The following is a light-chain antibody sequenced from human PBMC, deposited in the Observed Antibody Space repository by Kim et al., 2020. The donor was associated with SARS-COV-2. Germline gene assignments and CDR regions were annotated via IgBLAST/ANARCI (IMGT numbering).Light chain of an antibody. CDR1: QSVTSTY. V-gene: IGKV3-20*01. Sequence: SPGESATLSCRASQSVTSTYLAWYQQKPGQTPWLLIYGASSRATGIPDKFSGSGSGTDFTLTISRLEPEDFAVYYCQQYGSSPPTFGQGTRLEIK. CDR2: GAS. J-gene: IGKJ5*01. CDR3: QQYGSSPPT.